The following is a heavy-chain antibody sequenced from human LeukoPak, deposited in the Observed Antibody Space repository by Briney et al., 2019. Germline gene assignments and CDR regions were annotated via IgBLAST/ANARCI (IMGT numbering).Heavy chain of an antibody. CDR1: GYSFTSYN. Sequence: EASVTVSCKTSGYSFTSYNPHWVRQAPGQRLEWMGIIKPSGDNTNNAQKFQGRVTMTSDTSTSTVYMELSSLKSEDTAVYYCARVRDGYNDAYDFWGQGTMVTVTS. D-gene: IGHD5-24*01. V-gene: IGHV1-46*01. J-gene: IGHJ3*01. CDR2: IKPSGDNT. CDR3: ARVRDGYNDAYDF.